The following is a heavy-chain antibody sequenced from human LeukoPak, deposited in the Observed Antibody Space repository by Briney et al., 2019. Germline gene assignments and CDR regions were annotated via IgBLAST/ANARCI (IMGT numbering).Heavy chain of an antibody. CDR2: LYRTDDT. J-gene: IGHJ6*03. D-gene: IGHD3-10*01. CDR3: AKVRGTYLAYYYCMDV. CDR1: GFTVSSNY. V-gene: IGHV3-66*03. Sequence: PGGSLRLSCAASGFTVSSNYINWVRQAPGKGLEWVSVLYRTDDTYYADSVKGRFTVSRDNSSNTLYLQMNSLRAEDTAVYYCAKVRGTYLAYYYCMDVWGKGTTVTVSS.